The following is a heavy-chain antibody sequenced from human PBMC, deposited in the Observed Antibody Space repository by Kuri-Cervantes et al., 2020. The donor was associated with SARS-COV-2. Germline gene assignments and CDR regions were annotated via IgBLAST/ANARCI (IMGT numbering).Heavy chain of an antibody. CDR3: AKDRAGVHDF. J-gene: IGHJ4*02. CDR2: IPSDGKNK. Sequence: GESLKISCVASGFNFSTTDMHWVRQAPGKGLEWVTFIPSDGKNKKCMASGKGRFTISRDNSQNTLHLQMKSLRGEDTAIYYCAKDRAGVHDFWGQGTLVTVSS. CDR1: GFNFSTTD. V-gene: IGHV3-30*02. D-gene: IGHD2-21*01.